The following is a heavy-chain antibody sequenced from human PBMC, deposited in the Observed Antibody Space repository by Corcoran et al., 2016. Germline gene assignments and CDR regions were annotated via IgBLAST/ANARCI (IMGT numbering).Heavy chain of an antibody. V-gene: IGHV1-46*01. Sequence: QVQLVQSGAEVKKPGASVKVSCKASGYTFTSSYMHWVRQAPGQGLEWMGIINPSGGSTSYAQTFQGRVTMTRDTSTRTVYMELSSLRSEDTAVYYCARDKGSSYGGGWFDPWGQGTLVTVSS. CDR3: ARDKGSSYGGGWFDP. D-gene: IGHD6-13*01. CDR1: GYTFTSSY. CDR2: INPSGGST. J-gene: IGHJ5*02.